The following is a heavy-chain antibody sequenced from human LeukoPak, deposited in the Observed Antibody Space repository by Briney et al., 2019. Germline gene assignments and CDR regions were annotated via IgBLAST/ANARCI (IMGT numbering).Heavy chain of an antibody. CDR1: GGSISAYY. V-gene: IGHV4-59*01. CDR3: ARGDDYKSTLFYY. D-gene: IGHD5-12*01. Sequence: SETLSLTCTVSGGSISAYYWTWIRQPPGKGLEWIGYISSGGSTNYNPSLKSRVTISIDTSKNQFCLKLTSATAADTAVYYCARGDDYKSTLFYYWGQGTLVTVSS. CDR2: ISSGGST. J-gene: IGHJ4*02.